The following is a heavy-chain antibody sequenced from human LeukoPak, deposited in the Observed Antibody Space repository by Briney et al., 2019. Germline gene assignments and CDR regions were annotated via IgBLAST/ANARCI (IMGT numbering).Heavy chain of an antibody. D-gene: IGHD2-21*01. CDR3: ARDDSSRPFTI. CDR1: GYSMSSGGY. J-gene: IGHJ4*02. Sequence: SSETLSLTCSVSGYSMSSGGYWGWVRQPPGKGLEWIGVNYDSGRIQYNPSLKSRVAISVDPSKNQVSLKLSSVTAADTAVYFCARDDSSRPFTIWGQGTLVTVSS. V-gene: IGHV4-38-2*02. CDR2: NYDSGRI.